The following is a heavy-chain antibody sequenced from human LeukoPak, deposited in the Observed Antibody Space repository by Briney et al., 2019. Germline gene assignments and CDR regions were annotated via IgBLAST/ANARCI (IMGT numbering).Heavy chain of an antibody. CDR1: GGSTSSRSYS. CDR3: ARDSTDSYMDV. CDR2: VYYSGSS. Sequence: PSETLSLTCTVSGGSTSSRSYSWAWIRQPPEKGLEWIGNVYYSGSSYYNPSLKSRVTISVDTSKNQFSLRVTSVSAADTAIYYCARDSTDSYMDVWGKGTTVTVSS. D-gene: IGHD4-11*01. J-gene: IGHJ6*03. V-gene: IGHV4-39*07.